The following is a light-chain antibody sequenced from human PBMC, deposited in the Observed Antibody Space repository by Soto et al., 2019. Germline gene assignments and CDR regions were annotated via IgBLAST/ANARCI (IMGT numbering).Light chain of an antibody. J-gene: IGLJ1*01. Sequence: QSVLTQPPSVSGAPGQRVTISCTGSSSNIGAGYTVHWYQQLPGTAPKLLIYDNTHRPSGVPDRFSGSKSDTSASLAITGLQAEDEADYYGQSYDSSLIGWGYVFGTGTKVTVL. CDR3: QSYDSSLIGWGYV. V-gene: IGLV1-40*01. CDR1: SSNIGAGYT. CDR2: DNT.